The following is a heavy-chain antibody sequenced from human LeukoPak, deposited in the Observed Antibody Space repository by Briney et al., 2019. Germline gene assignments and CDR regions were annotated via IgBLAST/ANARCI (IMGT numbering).Heavy chain of an antibody. CDR2: ISSSSSYI. CDR3: ARVARGGIAAAGTN. CDR1: GFTFSSYS. D-gene: IGHD6-13*01. V-gene: IGHV3-21*01. J-gene: IGHJ4*02. Sequence: GGSLRLSCAASGFTFSSYSMNWVRQAPGKGLEWVSSISSSSSYIYYADSVKGRSTISRDNAKNSLYLQMNSLRAEDTAVYYCARVARGGIAAAGTNWGQGTLVTVSS.